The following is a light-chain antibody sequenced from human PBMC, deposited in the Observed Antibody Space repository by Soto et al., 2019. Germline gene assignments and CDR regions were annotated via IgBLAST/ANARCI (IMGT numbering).Light chain of an antibody. V-gene: IGKV3-20*01. CDR3: QQYGSSLLT. J-gene: IGKJ4*02. CDR2: GAS. CDR1: QSVTYNY. Sequence: EIVLTQSPGTLSLSPGERATLSCRASQSVTYNYLAWYQQRPGQAPRLLIYGASSMATGIPDRFSGSGSRTEFTLSISRLEPEDVAVYYCQQYGSSLLTFGGGTKVEIK.